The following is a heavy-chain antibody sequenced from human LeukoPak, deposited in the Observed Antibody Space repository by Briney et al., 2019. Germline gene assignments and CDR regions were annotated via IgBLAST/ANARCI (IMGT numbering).Heavy chain of an antibody. Sequence: PGGSLRLSCAGSGFTFSSYNMDWVRQAPGKGLEWVSSISTSSIYIYYADSVKGRFTISRDNAKNSLYLQMNSLRAEDTAVYYCAKSNGYGLIDIWGQGTMVTVS. V-gene: IGHV3-21*04. J-gene: IGHJ3*02. CDR1: GFTFSSYN. CDR2: ISTSSIYI. CDR3: AKSNGYGLIDI. D-gene: IGHD3-10*01.